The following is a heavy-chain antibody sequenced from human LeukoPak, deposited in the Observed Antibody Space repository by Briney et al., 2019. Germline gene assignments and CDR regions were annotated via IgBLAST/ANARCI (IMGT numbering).Heavy chain of an antibody. CDR3: ARWLDGFGELSLDY. D-gene: IGHD3-10*01. J-gene: IGHJ4*02. CDR1: GFTFSSYG. V-gene: IGHV3-33*01. CDR2: IWYDGSNK. Sequence: GRSLRLSCAASGFTFSSYGMHWVRQAPGKGLEWVAVIWYDGSNKYYADSVKGRFTISRDNSKNTLYLQMNSLRAEDTAVYYCARWLDGFGELSLDYWGQGTLVTVSS.